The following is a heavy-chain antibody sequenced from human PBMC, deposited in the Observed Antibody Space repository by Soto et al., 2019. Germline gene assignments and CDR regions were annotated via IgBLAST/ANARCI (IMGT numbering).Heavy chain of an antibody. CDR3: ARGVRVHTGSSNFDY. CDR1: GGSISSGGYY. CDR2: IYYSGST. J-gene: IGHJ4*02. Sequence: PSETLSLTCTVSGGSISSGGYYWSWIRQHPGKGLEWIGYIYYSGSTYYNPSLKSRVTISVDTSKNQFSLKLSSVTAADTAVYYCARGVRVHTGSSNFDYWGQGTLVTVSS. D-gene: IGHD3-10*01. V-gene: IGHV4-31*03.